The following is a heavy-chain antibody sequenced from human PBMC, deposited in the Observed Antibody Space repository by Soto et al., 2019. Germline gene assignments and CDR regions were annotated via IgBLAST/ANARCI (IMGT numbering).Heavy chain of an antibody. J-gene: IGHJ3*02. CDR1: GGSISSYY. CDR3: DRGGAYDCSRSQLPTRANDAFDI. Sequence: PSETLSLTCTVSGGSISSYYWSWIRQPPGKGLEWIGYIYYSGSTNYNPSLKSRVTISVDTSKNQFSLKLSSVTAADTAVYYCDRGGAYDCSRSQLPTRANDAFDICGQGTRSPSPQ. CDR2: IYYSGST. V-gene: IGHV4-59*01. D-gene: IGHD3-22*01.